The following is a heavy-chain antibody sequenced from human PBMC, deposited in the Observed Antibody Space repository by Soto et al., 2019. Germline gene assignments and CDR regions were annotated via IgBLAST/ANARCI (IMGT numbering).Heavy chain of an antibody. D-gene: IGHD3-3*01. V-gene: IGHV3-23*01. Sequence: PGGSLRLSCAASGFTFSSYAMSWLRQAPGKGLEWVSAISGSGGSTYYADSVKGRFTISRDNSKNTLYLQMNSLRAEDTAVYYCAKARAQYYDFWSGYPVDYWGQGT. CDR2: ISGSGGST. CDR1: GFTFSSYA. J-gene: IGHJ4*02. CDR3: AKARAQYYDFWSGYPVDY.